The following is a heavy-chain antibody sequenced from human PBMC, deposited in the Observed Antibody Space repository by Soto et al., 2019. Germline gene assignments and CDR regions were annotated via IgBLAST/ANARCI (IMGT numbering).Heavy chain of an antibody. CDR1: GYSFTSYW. CDR2: IYLGDSDT. J-gene: IGHJ6*02. CDR3: ARLSTHCSSTSRYNPPVYGMDV. Sequence: GESLRISGKGSGYSFTSYWIGWVRQMRGKGVEWMVIIYLGDSDTRYTPSLQAQVPISADQSISTASLQPSSLTASATAMYSCARLSTHCSSTSRYNPPVYGMDVWGQGTTATSP. V-gene: IGHV5-51*01. D-gene: IGHD2-2*02.